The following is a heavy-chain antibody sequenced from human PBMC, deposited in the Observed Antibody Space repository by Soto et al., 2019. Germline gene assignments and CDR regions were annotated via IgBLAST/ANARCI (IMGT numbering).Heavy chain of an antibody. CDR1: GFTFTNYW. J-gene: IGHJ6*02. Sequence: GESLRISCRGSGFTFTNYWIAWVRQMPGKGLEWMGIIYPGDSETSYSPSFQGQVIISADKSISTAYLQWSSLKASDTAMYYCARDAPPHYYYYGMDVWGQGTTVTVSS. CDR2: IYPGDSET. CDR3: ARDAPPHYYYYGMDV. V-gene: IGHV5-51*01.